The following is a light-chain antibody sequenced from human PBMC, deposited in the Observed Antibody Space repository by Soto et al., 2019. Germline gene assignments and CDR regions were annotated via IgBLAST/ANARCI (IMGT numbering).Light chain of an antibody. Sequence: EIVLTQSPATLSLSPGEGATLACRASQSISKYLVWYQQTPGQAPRVLIYDTSKRSTGITARFSGTGSGTDFTLAISTLQPEDLAVSDGQARSDWPVTFGPGTKVDIK. J-gene: IGKJ3*01. CDR2: DTS. CDR1: QSISKY. CDR3: QARSDWPVT. V-gene: IGKV3-11*01.